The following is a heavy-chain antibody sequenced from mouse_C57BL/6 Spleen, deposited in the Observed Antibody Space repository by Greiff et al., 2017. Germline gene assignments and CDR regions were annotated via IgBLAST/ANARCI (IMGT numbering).Heavy chain of an antibody. Sequence: QVQLQQSGPGLVQPSQSLSITCTVSGFSLTSYGVHWVRQSPGKGLEWLGVIWSGGSTDYNAAFISRLSISKDNSKGQVFFKMNSLQADDTAIYYCASTTVVATPYAMDYWGQGTSVTVSS. CDR3: ASTTVVATPYAMDY. CDR1: GFSLTSYG. CDR2: IWSGGST. D-gene: IGHD1-1*01. V-gene: IGHV2-2*01. J-gene: IGHJ4*01.